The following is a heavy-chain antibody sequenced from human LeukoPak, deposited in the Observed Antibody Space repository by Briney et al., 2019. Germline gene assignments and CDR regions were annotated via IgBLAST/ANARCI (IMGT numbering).Heavy chain of an antibody. Sequence: SETLSLTCTVSGGSISSYYWSWIRQPPGKGLEWIGYIYYSGSTNYNPSLKSRVTISVDTSKNQFSLTLSSVTAADTVVYYCARDRGSGWYPGAFTEYYYYGMDVWGQGTTVTVSS. J-gene: IGHJ6*02. CDR3: ARDRGSGWYPGAFTEYYYYGMDV. CDR2: IYYSGST. CDR1: GGSISSYY. V-gene: IGHV4-59*01. D-gene: IGHD6-19*01.